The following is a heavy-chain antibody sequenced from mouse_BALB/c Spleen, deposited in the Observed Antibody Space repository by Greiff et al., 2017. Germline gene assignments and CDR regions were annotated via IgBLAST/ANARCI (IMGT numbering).Heavy chain of an antibody. CDR1: GFTFSSYG. Sequence: EVQGVESGGDLVKPGGSLKLSCAASGFTFSSYGMSWVRQTPDKRLEWVATISSGGSYTYYPDSVKGRFTISRDNAKNTLYLQMSSLKSEDTAMYYCARDSYYYGSSHYFDYWGQGTTLTVSS. J-gene: IGHJ2*01. CDR2: ISSGGSYT. V-gene: IGHV5-6*01. D-gene: IGHD1-1*01. CDR3: ARDSYYYGSSHYFDY.